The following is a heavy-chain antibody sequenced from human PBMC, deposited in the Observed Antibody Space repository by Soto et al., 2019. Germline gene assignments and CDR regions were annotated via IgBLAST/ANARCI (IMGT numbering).Heavy chain of an antibody. J-gene: IGHJ4*02. CDR1: GFSFRNLA. V-gene: IGHV3-23*01. CDR3: AKDAMRSDGWYSFDS. Sequence: EVHLLESGGGLVQPGGSLRLSCAASGFSFRNLAMGWVRQAPGKGLEWVSVINNGGDITYHSDYVKGRFTISRDNSKNTLYLQMNSLRAEDTAVYYCAKDAMRSDGWYSFDSWGQGALVAVSS. CDR2: INNGGDIT. D-gene: IGHD6-19*01.